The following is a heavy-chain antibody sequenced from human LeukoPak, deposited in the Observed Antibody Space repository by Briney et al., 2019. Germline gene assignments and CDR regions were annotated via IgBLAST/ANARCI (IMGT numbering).Heavy chain of an antibody. CDR1: GFTFSSYA. Sequence: PGGSLRLSCAASGFTFSSYAMHWVRQAPGKGLEWVSAISGSGGSTYYADSVKGRFTISRDNSKNTLYLQMNSLRAEDTAVYYCAKDPRRERRITMIVVVRRPYFDYWGQGTLVTVSS. CDR3: AKDPRRERRITMIVVVRRPYFDY. D-gene: IGHD3-22*01. CDR2: ISGSGGST. V-gene: IGHV3-23*01. J-gene: IGHJ4*02.